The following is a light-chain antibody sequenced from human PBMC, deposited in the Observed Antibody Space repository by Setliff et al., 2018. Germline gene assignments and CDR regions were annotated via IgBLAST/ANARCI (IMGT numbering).Light chain of an antibody. CDR1: SSDVGGYNS. CDR3: SSYTSSTTLV. CDR2: DVT. J-gene: IGLJ2*01. V-gene: IGLV2-14*01. Sequence: QSALTQPASVPGSPGQSITISCTGTSSDVGGYNSVSWYQQHPDKAPKPIIYDVTTRPSGVSNRFSGSKSGNTASLTISGLQAEDEADYYCSSYTSSTTLVFGGGTKVTVL.